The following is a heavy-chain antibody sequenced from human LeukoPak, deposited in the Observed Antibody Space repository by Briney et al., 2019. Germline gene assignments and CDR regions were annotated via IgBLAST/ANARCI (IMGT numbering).Heavy chain of an antibody. J-gene: IGHJ5*02. V-gene: IGHV1-8*01. CDR2: MNPNSGNT. CDR3: ARRSSGYYYLYNWFDP. CDR1: GYTFTSYD. Sequence: GASVKVSCKASGYTFTSYDINWVRQATGQGLEWMAWMNPNSGNTGYAQKFQGRDTMTRNTSISTAYMELSSLGSEDTAVYYCARRSSGYYYLYNWFDPWGQGTLVTVSS. D-gene: IGHD3-22*01.